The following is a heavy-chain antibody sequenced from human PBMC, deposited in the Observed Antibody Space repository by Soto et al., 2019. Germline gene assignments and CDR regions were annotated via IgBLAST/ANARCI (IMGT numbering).Heavy chain of an antibody. CDR2: ISPGNGNT. V-gene: IGHV1-3*01. CDR1: GYSFTTYT. CDR3: ARDGARITIFGVVYYFDY. Sequence: GASVKVSCKASGYSFTTYTMHWVRQAPGQRLEWMGWISPGNGNTKYSQKFQGRVTISRDTSASTAYMELSSLRSEDTAVYFCARDGARITIFGVVYYFDYWGQGTLVTVSS. J-gene: IGHJ4*01. D-gene: IGHD3-3*01.